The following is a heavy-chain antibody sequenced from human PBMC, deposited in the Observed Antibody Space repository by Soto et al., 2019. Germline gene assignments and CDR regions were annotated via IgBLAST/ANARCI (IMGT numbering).Heavy chain of an antibody. V-gene: IGHV4-38-2*01. D-gene: IGHD3-3*01. CDR2: IYHSGTT. CDR3: ATKDNVGYYTH. CDR1: GDSISSAYF. J-gene: IGHJ4*02. Sequence: SETLSLTCAVSGDSISSAYFCSWIRQPPGKVLEWIGSIYHSGTTYYNPSFNSRVTTSVDTSTNQFSLKLSSATAAASAVYYCATKDNVGYYTHCGQGILVTVSS.